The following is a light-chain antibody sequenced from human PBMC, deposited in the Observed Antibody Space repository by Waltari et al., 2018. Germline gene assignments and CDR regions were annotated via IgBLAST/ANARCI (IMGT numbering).Light chain of an antibody. CDR1: SGHSSNT. CDR2: VNSDGSH. V-gene: IGLV4-69*01. J-gene: IGLJ3*02. CDR3: QTGGHGTWV. Sequence: QLVLTQSPSASASLGASVKLTCTLRSGHSSNTLAWHQKQPEKGPRYLMKVNSDGSHSKGDEIPDRFSGSSSGAERYLTISSLQAEDEADYYCQTGGHGTWVFGGGTKLTVL.